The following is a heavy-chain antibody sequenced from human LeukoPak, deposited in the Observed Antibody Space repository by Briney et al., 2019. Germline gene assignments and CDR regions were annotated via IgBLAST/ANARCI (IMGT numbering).Heavy chain of an antibody. CDR1: GFTFSSYA. Sequence: GGSLRLSCAASGFTFSSYAMHWVRQAPGKGLEWVAVISYDGSNKNYADSVRGRFTISRDNSKNALYLQMNSLRTEDTAVYYCARVIGQWLVTGVDYWGQGTLVTVSP. J-gene: IGHJ4*02. CDR3: ARVIGQWLVTGVDY. CDR2: ISYDGSNK. V-gene: IGHV3-30-3*01. D-gene: IGHD6-19*01.